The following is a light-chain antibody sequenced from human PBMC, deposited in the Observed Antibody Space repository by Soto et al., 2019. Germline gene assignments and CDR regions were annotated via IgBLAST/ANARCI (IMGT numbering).Light chain of an antibody. V-gene: IGKV1-9*01. CDR1: QGITNS. Sequence: DIQLTQSPSFLSASVGDRVTITCRASQGITNSLAWYQQKPGKAPNLLIYAASTLQGGVPSRVSGSGSGTEFTLTISSLQPEDFATYYCQQLTSNPLTFGGGTKVEIK. J-gene: IGKJ4*01. CDR2: AAS. CDR3: QQLTSNPLT.